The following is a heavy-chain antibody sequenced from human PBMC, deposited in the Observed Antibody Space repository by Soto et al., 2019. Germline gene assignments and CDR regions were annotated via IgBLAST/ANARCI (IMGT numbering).Heavy chain of an antibody. J-gene: IGHJ5*02. D-gene: IGHD3-3*01. CDR2: ISAYDGKT. V-gene: IGHV1-18*01. CDR1: GYTFNTYG. CDR3: ARDPHEFWTSYWFDP. Sequence: ASVKLSCKTSGYTFNTYGINWLRQAPGQGLELMGWISAYDGKTTYAEKFQGRVTRTTDTSTSTAYMELRSLRSDDTAIYYCARDPHEFWTSYWFDPWGQGTPVTV.